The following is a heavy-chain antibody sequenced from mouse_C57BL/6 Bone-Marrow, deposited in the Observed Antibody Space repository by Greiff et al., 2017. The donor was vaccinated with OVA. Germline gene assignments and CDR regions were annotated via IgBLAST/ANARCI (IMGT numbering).Heavy chain of an antibody. CDR2: IWRGGST. Sequence: VQLKESGPGLVQPSQSLSITCTVSGFSLTSYGVHWVRQSPGKGLEWLGVIWRGGSTNYNAALMSSLSITKDNSKSQVFSKMNSVQADDTAIYCCAKPRDGHWGQGTLVTVSA. CDR1: GFSLTSYG. CDR3: AKPRDGH. V-gene: IGHV2-5*01. J-gene: IGHJ3*01. D-gene: IGHD2-3*01.